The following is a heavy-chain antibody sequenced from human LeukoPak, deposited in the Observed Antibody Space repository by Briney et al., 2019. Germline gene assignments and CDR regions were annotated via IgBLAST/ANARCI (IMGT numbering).Heavy chain of an antibody. V-gene: IGHV4-4*07. J-gene: IGHJ6*03. Sequence: SETLSLTCTVSGGSLSSYYWSWIRQPAGKGLEWIGRIYTSGSTNYNPSLKSRVTISVDKSKNQFSLKLSSVTAADTAVYYCARGSLRNYYYYYMDVWGKGTTVTVSS. D-gene: IGHD3-16*01. CDR1: GGSLSSYY. CDR3: ARGSLRNYYYYYMDV. CDR2: IYTSGST.